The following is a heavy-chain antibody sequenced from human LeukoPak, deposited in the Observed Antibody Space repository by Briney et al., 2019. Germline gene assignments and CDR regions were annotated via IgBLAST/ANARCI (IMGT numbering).Heavy chain of an antibody. D-gene: IGHD3-16*01. CDR3: ARGPPWGNGYFDY. V-gene: IGHV1-2*02. CDR2: INPNSGGT. CDR1: GYTFTGYY. J-gene: IGHJ4*02. Sequence: ASVKVSCKASGYTFTGYYMHWVRQAPGQGLEWMGWINPNSGGTNYAQKFQGRVTMTRDTSISTAYMELSRLRSDDTAVYYCARGPPWGNGYFDYWGQGTLVTVSS.